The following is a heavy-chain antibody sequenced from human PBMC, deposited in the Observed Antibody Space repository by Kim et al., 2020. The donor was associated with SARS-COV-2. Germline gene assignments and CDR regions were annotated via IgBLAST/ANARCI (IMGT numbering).Heavy chain of an antibody. Sequence: GGSLRLTCAASGFTFSSYAMSWVRQAPGKGLEWVSAISGSGGSTYYADSVKGRFTISRDNSKNTLYLQMNSLRAEDTAVYYCAKMAEYYGSGRLKWFDPWGQGTLVPVSS. V-gene: IGHV3-23*01. D-gene: IGHD3-10*01. CDR3: AKMAEYYGSGRLKWFDP. CDR1: GFTFSSYA. CDR2: ISGSGGST. J-gene: IGHJ5*02.